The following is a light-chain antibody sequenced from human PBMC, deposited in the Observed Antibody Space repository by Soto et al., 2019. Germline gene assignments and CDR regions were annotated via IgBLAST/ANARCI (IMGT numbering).Light chain of an antibody. CDR3: HYHDDSPPFP. J-gene: IGKJ3*01. V-gene: IGKV3-20*01. CDR1: QSVNSRF. Sequence: EIVLTQSPGTLSLSPGERATFSCRASQSVNSRFLAWYQQKPGQAPRLLIYGASSRATGIPDRFSGSGSGTDFTLTISRLEPEDFAVYYCHYHDDSPPFPFGPGTKVDIK. CDR2: GAS.